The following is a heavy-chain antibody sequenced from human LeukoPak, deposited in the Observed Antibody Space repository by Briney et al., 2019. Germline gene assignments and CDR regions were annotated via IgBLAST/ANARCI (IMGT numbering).Heavy chain of an antibody. CDR2: INHSGST. V-gene: IGHV4-34*01. J-gene: IGHJ5*02. CDR3: ARGARGYSYSNWFDP. D-gene: IGHD5-18*01. Sequence: SETLSLXCAVYGGSFSGYYWSWIRQPPGKGLEWIGEINHSGSTNYNPSLKSRVTISVDTSKNQFSLKLSSVTAADTAVYYCARGARGYSYSNWFDPWGQGTLVTVSS. CDR1: GGSFSGYY.